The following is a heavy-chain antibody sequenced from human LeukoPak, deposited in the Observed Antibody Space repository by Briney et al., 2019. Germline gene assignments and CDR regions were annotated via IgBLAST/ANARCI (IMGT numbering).Heavy chain of an antibody. V-gene: IGHV4-59*12. CDR3: ARVTELFYSNYYMDV. CDR1: GGSLTNYY. D-gene: IGHD3-10*01. Sequence: SETLSLTCSVSGGSLTNYYWGWIRQPPGKGLEFIGYIHSDGTTNYDSSLQSRVAISLDTSKNQFSLKLSSVTAADTAVYYCARVTELFYSNYYMDVWGKGTTVTVSS. J-gene: IGHJ6*03. CDR2: IHSDGTT.